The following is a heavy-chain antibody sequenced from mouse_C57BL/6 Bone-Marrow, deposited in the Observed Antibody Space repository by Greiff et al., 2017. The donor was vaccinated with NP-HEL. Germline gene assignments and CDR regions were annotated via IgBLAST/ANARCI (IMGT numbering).Heavy chain of an antibody. CDR1: GYAFTNYL. Sequence: QVQLKESGAELVRPGTSVKVSCKASGYAFTNYLIEWVKQRPGQGLEWIGVINPGSGGTNYNEKFKGKATLTADKSSSTDYMQLSSLTSEDSAVYFCARSWDYFDYWGQGTTLTVSS. CDR2: INPGSGGT. D-gene: IGHD4-1*01. V-gene: IGHV1-54*01. CDR3: ARSWDYFDY. J-gene: IGHJ2*01.